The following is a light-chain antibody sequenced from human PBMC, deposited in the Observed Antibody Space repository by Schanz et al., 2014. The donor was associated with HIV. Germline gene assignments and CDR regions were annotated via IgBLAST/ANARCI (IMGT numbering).Light chain of an antibody. Sequence: DIQLTQSPSFLSASVGDRVTITCRASQDIRNYLAWYQQKPGRAPNLLIYAASTLQSGVPSRFSGSGSGTEFTLTISSLQPEDFATYYCQQYNNYPLTFGLGTKVAIK. V-gene: IGKV1-9*01. CDR3: QQYNNYPLT. J-gene: IGKJ1*01. CDR1: QDIRNY. CDR2: AAS.